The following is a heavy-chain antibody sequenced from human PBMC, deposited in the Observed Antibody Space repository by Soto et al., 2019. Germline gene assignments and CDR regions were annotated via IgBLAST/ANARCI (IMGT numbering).Heavy chain of an antibody. D-gene: IGHD3-10*01. CDR1: GFTFTSSA. Sequence: SVKVSCKASGFTFTSSAVQWVRQARGQRLEWIGWIVVGSGNTNYAQKFQERVTITRDMSTSTAYMELSSLRSEDTAVYYCTRGELLLWFGAPYYYGMDVWGQGTTVTVSS. V-gene: IGHV1-58*01. CDR2: IVVGSGNT. CDR3: TRGELLLWFGAPYYYGMDV. J-gene: IGHJ6*02.